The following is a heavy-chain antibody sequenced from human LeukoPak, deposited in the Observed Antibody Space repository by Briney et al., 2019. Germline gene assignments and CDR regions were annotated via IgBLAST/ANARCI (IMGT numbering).Heavy chain of an antibody. V-gene: IGHV3-7*01. J-gene: IGHJ4*02. D-gene: IGHD3-10*01. CDR3: AKAQLWFVN. CDR1: GFTFNRDW. CDR2: IKEDGSEK. Sequence: GGSLRLSCTASGFTFNRDWTAWVRQAPGKGLEWVANIKEDGSEKHYVDSVKGRFTISRDNAKNSLYLQMNGLRDEDTAVYYCAKAQLWFVNWGQGTLVSVSS.